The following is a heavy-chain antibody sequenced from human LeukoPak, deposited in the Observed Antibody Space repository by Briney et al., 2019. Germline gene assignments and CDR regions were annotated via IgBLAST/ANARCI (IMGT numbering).Heavy chain of an antibody. Sequence: ASVKVSCKASGYTFTGYYMHWVRQAPGQGLEWMGWINPNSGGTNYAQKFQGRVTMTRDTSISTAYMELSRLRSDDTAVYYCARKRRSVVPAATRYFDLWGRGTLVTVSS. J-gene: IGHJ2*01. CDR2: INPNSGGT. V-gene: IGHV1-2*02. CDR1: GYTFTGYY. D-gene: IGHD2-2*01. CDR3: ARKRRSVVPAATRYFDL.